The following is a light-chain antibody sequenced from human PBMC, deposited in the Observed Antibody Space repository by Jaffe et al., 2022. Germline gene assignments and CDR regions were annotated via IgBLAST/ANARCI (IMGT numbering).Light chain of an antibody. Sequence: DVVLTQSPLSLPVTLGQSASISCRSSESLVYSDGNTYLIWFQQRPGQSPRRLINKVSNREFGVPDRFSGSGSGIDFTLKISRVEAEDVGVYYCMQGSRWPWTFGQGTKVEIK. CDR2: KVS. V-gene: IGKV2-30*01. CDR3: MQGSRWPWT. J-gene: IGKJ1*01. CDR1: ESLVYSDGNTY.